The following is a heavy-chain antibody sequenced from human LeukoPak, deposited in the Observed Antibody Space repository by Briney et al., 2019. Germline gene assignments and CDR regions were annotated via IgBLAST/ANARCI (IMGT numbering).Heavy chain of an antibody. V-gene: IGHV3-48*04. D-gene: IGHD1-14*01. J-gene: IGHJ4*02. CDR1: GFTFSSYS. Sequence: PGGSLRLSCAASGFTFSSYSMNWVRQAPGKGLEWVSYISTSGSTIYYADSVKGRFTISRDNAKNSLYLQMNSLRVEDTAVYHCASSTGMIKFNYWGQGTLLTVSS. CDR3: ASSTGMIKFNY. CDR2: ISTSGSTI.